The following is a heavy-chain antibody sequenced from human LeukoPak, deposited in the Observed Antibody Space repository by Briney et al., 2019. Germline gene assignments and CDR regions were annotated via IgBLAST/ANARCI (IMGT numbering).Heavy chain of an antibody. J-gene: IGHJ4*02. CDR1: GYTFTSYD. CDR3: ARGSSGSYYFDY. V-gene: IGHV1-8*01. D-gene: IGHD6-19*01. Sequence: GASVKASCKASGYTFTSYDINWVRQATGQGLEGMGWMNPNSGNTGYAQKFQGRVTMTRNTSISTAYMELSSLRSEDTAVYYCARGSSGSYYFDYWGQGTLVTVSS. CDR2: MNPNSGNT.